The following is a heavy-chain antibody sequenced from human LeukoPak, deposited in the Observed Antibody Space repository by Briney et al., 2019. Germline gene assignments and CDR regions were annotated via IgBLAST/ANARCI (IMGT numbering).Heavy chain of an antibody. Sequence: SETLSLTCTVSGDPISSGGYYWSWIRQHPGKGLEWIGYIYYSGSTYYNPSLKSRVTVSVDTSKNQFSLKLSSVTAADTAVYYCAREDNGAMGREPYYYYGMDVWGQGTTVTVSS. CDR2: IYYSGST. CDR3: AREDNGAMGREPYYYYGMDV. J-gene: IGHJ6*02. CDR1: GDPISSGGYY. V-gene: IGHV4-31*03. D-gene: IGHD5-18*01.